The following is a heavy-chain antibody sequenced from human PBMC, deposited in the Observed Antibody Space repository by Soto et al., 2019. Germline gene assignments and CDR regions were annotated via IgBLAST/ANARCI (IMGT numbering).Heavy chain of an antibody. D-gene: IGHD6-19*01. V-gene: IGHV3-30-3*01. CDR3: ARSKFPYSSGWYEFDY. CDR2: ISYDGSNK. CDR1: GFTFSSYA. J-gene: IGHJ4*02. Sequence: ESGGGVVQPGRSLRLSCAASGFTFSSYAMHWVRQAPGKGLEWVAVISYDGSNKYYADSVKGRFTISRDNSKNTLYLQMNSLRAEDTAVYYCARSKFPYSSGWYEFDYWGQGTLVTVSS.